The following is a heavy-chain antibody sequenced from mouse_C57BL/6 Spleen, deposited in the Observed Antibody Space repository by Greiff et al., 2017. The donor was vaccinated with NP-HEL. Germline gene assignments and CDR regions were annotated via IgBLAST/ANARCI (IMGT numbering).Heavy chain of an antibody. CDR2: INPYNGGT. V-gene: IGHV1-19*01. Sequence: VQLQQSGAELVRPGASVTLSCKASGYTFTDYYMNWVKQSHGKSLEWIGVINPYNGGTSYIQKFKGKATLTVDKSSSTAYMELNSLTSEDSAVYYCARSGDYDGAWFAYWGQGTLVTVSA. CDR1: GYTFTDYY. D-gene: IGHD2-4*01. J-gene: IGHJ3*01. CDR3: ARSGDYDGAWFAY.